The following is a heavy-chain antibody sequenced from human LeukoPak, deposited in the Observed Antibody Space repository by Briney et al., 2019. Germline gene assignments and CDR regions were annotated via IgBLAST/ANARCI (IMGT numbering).Heavy chain of an antibody. CDR1: GFTFSDCY. J-gene: IGHJ4*02. CDR3: ARASYSSGWYGSDEYYFDY. Sequence: GGSLILSCAASGFTFSDCYMSRIRQAPGKGLEWVSYISSSGSTIYYADSVKGRFTISRDNAKNSLYLQMNSLRAEDTAVYYCARASYSSGWYGSDEYYFDYWGQGTLVTVSS. D-gene: IGHD6-19*01. CDR2: ISSSGSTI. V-gene: IGHV3-11*01.